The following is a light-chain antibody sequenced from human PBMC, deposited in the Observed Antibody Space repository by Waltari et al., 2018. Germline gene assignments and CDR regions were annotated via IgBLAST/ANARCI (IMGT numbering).Light chain of an antibody. Sequence: QSALTQPASVSGSPGQSITISCTGTSSTVGGDNYVSWYQQHPGKAPKLMIYEVSNRPSGVSNRFSGSKSGNTASLTISGLQAEDEADYYCSSYTRSMRVFGGGTKLTVL. CDR3: SSYTRSMRV. CDR2: EVS. V-gene: IGLV2-14*01. J-gene: IGLJ3*02. CDR1: SSTVGGDNY.